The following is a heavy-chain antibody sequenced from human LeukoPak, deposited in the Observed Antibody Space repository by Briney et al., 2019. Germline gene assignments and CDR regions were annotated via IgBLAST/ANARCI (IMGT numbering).Heavy chain of an antibody. CDR3: ARDWLGSYYDFWSGLGYMDV. CDR2: ISASAAMT. V-gene: IGHV3-23*01. Sequence: GGSLRLSCEASGFTFNNYVMTWVRQAPGKGLEWVSNISASAAMTYYADSVKGRFTVSRDNSNNRLYLQMSGLTAADTAVYYCARDWLGSYYDFWSGLGYMDVWGKGTTVTVSS. J-gene: IGHJ6*03. D-gene: IGHD3-3*01. CDR1: GFTFNNYV.